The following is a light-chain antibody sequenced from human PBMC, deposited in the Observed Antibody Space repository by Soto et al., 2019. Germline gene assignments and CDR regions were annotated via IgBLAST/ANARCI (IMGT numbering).Light chain of an antibody. CDR2: ATS. CDR1: QDISNY. V-gene: IGKV1-9*01. J-gene: IGKJ4*01. CDR3: QQVNSYPLT. Sequence: DIQLTQSPSFLSASVGDRVTITCRASQDISNYLAWYLQKPGKAPKFLIYATSTLQSGVPSRFSGSGSGTDFTLTTSSLRPKDFATYYCQQVNSYPLTFGGGTKVEIK.